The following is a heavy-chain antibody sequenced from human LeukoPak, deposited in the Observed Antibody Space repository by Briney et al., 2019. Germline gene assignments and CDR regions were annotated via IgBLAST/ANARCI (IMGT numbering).Heavy chain of an antibody. V-gene: IGHV3-7*01. CDR3: ARDSGNFFVDF. J-gene: IGHJ4*02. Sequence: GGSLRLSCAASGFTFSTYWMTWVRQAPGKGLEWVANIKLDGSQKFCVDSVKGRFTISRDNAKNSLYLQMNGLGAEDTAVYYCARDSGNFFVDFWGQGTLVTVSA. D-gene: IGHD1-7*01. CDR1: GFTFSTYW. CDR2: IKLDGSQK.